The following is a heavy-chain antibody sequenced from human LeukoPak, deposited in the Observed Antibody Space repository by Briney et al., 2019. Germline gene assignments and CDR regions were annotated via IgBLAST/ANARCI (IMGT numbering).Heavy chain of an antibody. D-gene: IGHD6-6*01. V-gene: IGHV4-59*01. CDR3: ARGGAARLHLQN. J-gene: IGHJ1*01. CDR1: GGSISTYY. Sequence: SETLSLTCTVSGGSISTYYWNWIRQPPGKGLEWIGYIYHSGSTNYNPSLQSRVTISVDTSKNQFSLNLNSVTAADTAVYYCARGGAARLHLQNWGQGTLVTVSS. CDR2: IYHSGST.